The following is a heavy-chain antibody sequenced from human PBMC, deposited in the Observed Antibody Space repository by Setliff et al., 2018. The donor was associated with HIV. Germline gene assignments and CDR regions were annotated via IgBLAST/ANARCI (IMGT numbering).Heavy chain of an antibody. CDR2: INIRSGNT. D-gene: IGHD6-13*01. J-gene: IGHJ6*03. CDR1: GYSFTTSG. CDR3: ARGAYSSSWYDYYYYMDV. V-gene: IGHV1-18*01. Sequence: ASVKVSCKASGYSFTTSGVSWVRQAPGQGLEWMGWINIRSGNTNYAQNFQGRVTMTTDTSTSTAYMGLRSLRSDDTAVYYCARGAYSSSWYDYYYYMDVWGKGTTVTVSS.